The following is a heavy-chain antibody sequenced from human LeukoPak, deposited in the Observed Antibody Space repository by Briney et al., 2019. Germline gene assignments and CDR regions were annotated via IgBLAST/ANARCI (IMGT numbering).Heavy chain of an antibody. CDR1: GYSFTSNY. CDR3: ARVPLHDRNDYYYPH. V-gene: IGHV1-46*01. J-gene: IGHJ1*01. CDR2: IYPRDGST. Sequence: ASVKVSCKASGYSFTSNYIHWVRQAPGQGLEWMGMIYPRDGSTSYAQKFQGRVTITRDTSASTAYMELSSLRSEDTAVYYCARVPLHDRNDYYYPHWGQGTVVTVSS. D-gene: IGHD3-22*01.